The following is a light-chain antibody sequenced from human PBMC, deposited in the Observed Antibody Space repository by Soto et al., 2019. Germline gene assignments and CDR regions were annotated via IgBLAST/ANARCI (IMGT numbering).Light chain of an antibody. J-gene: IGLJ1*01. CDR3: APYAGRDTYV. V-gene: IGLV2-8*01. Sequence: QSVLTQPPSASGSPGQSVTISCTGTSSDVGGYNFVSWFQQYPGKAPKLIIFEVTKRPSEVPDRFSGSKSGNTASLTVSGLRTEDEADYYCAPYAGRDTYVFGTGTKLTVL. CDR2: EVT. CDR1: SSDVGGYNF.